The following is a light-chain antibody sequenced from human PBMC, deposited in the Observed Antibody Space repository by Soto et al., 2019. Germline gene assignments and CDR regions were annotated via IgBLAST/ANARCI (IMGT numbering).Light chain of an antibody. CDR1: QSVSSN. J-gene: IGKJ1*01. CDR2: GAS. CDR3: QQYNNWTPRT. V-gene: IGKV3-15*01. Sequence: EIVMTQSPATLSVSPGERATLSCRASQSVSSNLAWYQQKPGQAPRLLIYGASSRATGIPARFSGSGSGTEFTLTISSLQSEDSAVYYCQQYNNWTPRTFGQGTNVEIK.